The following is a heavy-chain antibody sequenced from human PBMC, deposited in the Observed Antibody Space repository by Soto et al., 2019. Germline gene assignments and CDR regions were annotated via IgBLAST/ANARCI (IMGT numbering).Heavy chain of an antibody. V-gene: IGHV4-34*01. Sequence: QVQLQQWGAGLLKPSETLSLTCAVYGGSFSGYYWSWIRQPPGKGLEWIGEINHSGSTNYNPSLKSRVTLSVDTSKNQFSLKLSSVTAADTAVYYCARGGPIHQGHDYGDPLYWGQGTVVTVSS. J-gene: IGHJ4*02. CDR2: INHSGST. CDR1: GGSFSGYY. D-gene: IGHD4-17*01. CDR3: ARGGPIHQGHDYGDPLY.